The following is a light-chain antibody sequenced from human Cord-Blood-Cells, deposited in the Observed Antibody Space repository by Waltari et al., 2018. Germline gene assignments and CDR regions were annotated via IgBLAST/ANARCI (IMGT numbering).Light chain of an antibody. CDR2: EVS. V-gene: IGLV2-8*01. Sequence: QSALTQPPSASGSPGQSVTISCTGTSSDVGGYNYVSWYPQHPGKAPKLMIYEVSKRPSGVPDRFSGCKSGNTASLTVSGLQAEDEADYYCSSYAGSNNLVFGGGTKLTVL. CDR3: SSYAGSNNLV. CDR1: SSDVGGYNY. J-gene: IGLJ3*02.